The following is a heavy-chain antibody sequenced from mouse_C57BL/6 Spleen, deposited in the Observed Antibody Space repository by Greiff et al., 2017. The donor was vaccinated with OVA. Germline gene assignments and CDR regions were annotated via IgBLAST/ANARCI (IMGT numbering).Heavy chain of an antibody. CDR1: GFTFSDYG. Sequence: EVKLVESGGGLVKPGGSLKLSCAASGFTFSDYGMHWVRQAPEKGLEWVAYISSGSSTIYYADTVKGRFTISRDNAKNTLFLQMTSLRSEDTAMYYCARPHYYGSSYHFDYWGQGTTLTVSS. V-gene: IGHV5-17*01. D-gene: IGHD1-1*01. CDR2: ISSGSSTI. CDR3: ARPHYYGSSYHFDY. J-gene: IGHJ2*01.